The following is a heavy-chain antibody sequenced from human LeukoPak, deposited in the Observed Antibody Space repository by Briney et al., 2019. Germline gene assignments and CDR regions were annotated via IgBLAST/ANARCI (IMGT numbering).Heavy chain of an antibody. CDR1: GYTFTSYA. CDR3: AGRSYSGGFDY. D-gene: IGHD1-26*01. V-gene: IGHV7-4-1*02. J-gene: IGHJ4*02. CDR2: INTNTGNP. Sequence: ASVKVSCKASGYTFTSYAMNWVRQAPGQGLEWMGWINTNTGNPTYAQGFTGRFVFSLDTSVSTAYLQISSLKAEDTAVHYCAGRSYSGGFDYWGQGTLVTVSS.